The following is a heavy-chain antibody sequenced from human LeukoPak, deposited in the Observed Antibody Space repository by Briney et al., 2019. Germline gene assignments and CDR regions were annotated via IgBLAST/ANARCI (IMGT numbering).Heavy chain of an antibody. CDR3: ARRDSSGYYYRFDY. Sequence: PGGSLRLSCAAPGFTFSSYSMNWVRQAPGKGLEWVSSISSSSSYIYYADSVKGRFTISRDNAKNSLYLQMNSLRAEDTAVYYCARRDSSGYYYRFDYWGQGTLVTVSS. D-gene: IGHD3-22*01. CDR1: GFTFSSYS. V-gene: IGHV3-21*01. J-gene: IGHJ4*02. CDR2: ISSSSSYI.